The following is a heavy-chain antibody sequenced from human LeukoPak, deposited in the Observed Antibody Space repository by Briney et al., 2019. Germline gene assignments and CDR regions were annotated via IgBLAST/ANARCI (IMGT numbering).Heavy chain of an antibody. V-gene: IGHV1-18*04. CDR1: GYTFTDYY. J-gene: IGHJ6*02. Sequence: ASVKVSCKTSGYTFTDYYIHWVRQAPGQGLEWMGWISAYNGNTNYAQRFQGRVTMTTDTSTSTAYMELRSLRSDDTAVYYCARDSGSHYYYYGMDVWGQGTTVTVSS. CDR3: ARDSGSHYYYYGMDV. D-gene: IGHD1-26*01. CDR2: ISAYNGNT.